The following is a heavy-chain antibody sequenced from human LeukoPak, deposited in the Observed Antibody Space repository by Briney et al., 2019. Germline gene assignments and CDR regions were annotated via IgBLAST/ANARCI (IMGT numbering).Heavy chain of an antibody. CDR2: INHSGST. J-gene: IGHJ6*02. Sequence: PSETLSLTCAVSGGSFSGDYWSWIRQPPGKGLEWIGEINHSGSTNYNPSLKSRVTISLDTSKSQFSLNLTSVTAADTAVYYCARHRLFNSYTISSAWEPPRARPQGYGMDVWGQGTTVTVSS. V-gene: IGHV4-34*01. CDR1: GGSFSGDY. D-gene: IGHD1-26*01. CDR3: ARHRLFNSYTISSAWEPPRARPQGYGMDV.